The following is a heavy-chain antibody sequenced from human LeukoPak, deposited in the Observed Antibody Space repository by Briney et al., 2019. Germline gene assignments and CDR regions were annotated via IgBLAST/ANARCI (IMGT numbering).Heavy chain of an antibody. V-gene: IGHV1-69*04. J-gene: IGHJ3*02. CDR1: GGTFSSYA. Sequence: SVKVSCKASGGTFSSYAISWVRQAPGQGLEWMGRIIPILGIANYAQKFQGRVTITADKSTSTAYMELSSLRSEDTAVYYCARDRGPYYGDWGDDAFDIWGQGTMVTVSS. D-gene: IGHD4-17*01. CDR2: IIPILGIA. CDR3: ARDRGPYYGDWGDDAFDI.